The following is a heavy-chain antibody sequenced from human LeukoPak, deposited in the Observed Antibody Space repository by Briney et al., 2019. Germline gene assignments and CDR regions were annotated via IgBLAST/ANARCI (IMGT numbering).Heavy chain of an antibody. D-gene: IGHD5-24*01. CDR2: IYYSGST. CDR3: ARVRRDGYNSHLDY. Sequence: SETLSLTCTVSGGSISSYYWSWIRQPPGKGLEWIGYIYYSGSTNYNPSLKSRVTISVATSKNQFSLKLSSVTAADTAVYYCARVRRDGYNSHLDYWGQGTLVTVSS. CDR1: GGSISSYY. V-gene: IGHV4-59*08. J-gene: IGHJ4*02.